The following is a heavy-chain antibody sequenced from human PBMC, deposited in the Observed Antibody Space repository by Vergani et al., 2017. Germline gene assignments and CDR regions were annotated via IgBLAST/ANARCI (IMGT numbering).Heavy chain of an antibody. D-gene: IGHD2-2*01. J-gene: IGHJ6*02. Sequence: QVQLQQWGAGLLKPSETLSLTCAVYGGSFSGYYWGCIRQPPGRGLEWIGSIYYSGSTYYNPSLKSRVTISVDTSKNQFSLKLSSVTAADTAVYYCARHPNIVVVPVAVEGLRYGMDVWGQGTTVTVSS. V-gene: IGHV4-34*01. CDR1: GGSFSGYY. CDR3: ARHPNIVVVPVAVEGLRYGMDV. CDR2: IYYSGST.